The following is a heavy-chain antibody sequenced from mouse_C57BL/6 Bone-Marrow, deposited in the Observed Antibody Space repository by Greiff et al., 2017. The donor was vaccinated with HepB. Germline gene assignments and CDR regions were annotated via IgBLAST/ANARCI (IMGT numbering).Heavy chain of an antibody. CDR1: GFTFSDYG. D-gene: IGHD2-1*01. V-gene: IGHV5-17*01. CDR3: ARNGNSAWFAY. CDR2: ISSGSSTI. J-gene: IGHJ3*01. Sequence: EVQLVESGGGLVKPGGSLKLSCAASGFTFSDYGMHWVRQAPEKGLEWVAYISSGSSTIYYADTVKGRFTISRDNAKNTLFLQMTSLRSEDTAMYYCARNGNSAWFAYWGQGTLVTVSA.